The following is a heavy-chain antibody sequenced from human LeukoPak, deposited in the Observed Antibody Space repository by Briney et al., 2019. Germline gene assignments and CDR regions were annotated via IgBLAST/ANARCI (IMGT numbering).Heavy chain of an antibody. V-gene: IGHV3-13*01. CDR3: ARGVRIAVAGNIDY. D-gene: IGHD6-19*01. CDR2: IGTAGDI. J-gene: IGHJ4*02. Sequence: PGGSLRLSCAASGFTFSNYDMHWVRQATGKGLEWVSGIGTAGDIYYPGSVKGRFTISRENAKNSLYLQMNSLRAEDTAVYYCARGVRIAVAGNIDYWGQGTLVTVSS. CDR1: GFTFSNYD.